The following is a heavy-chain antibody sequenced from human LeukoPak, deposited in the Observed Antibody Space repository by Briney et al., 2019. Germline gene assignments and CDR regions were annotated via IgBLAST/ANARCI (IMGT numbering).Heavy chain of an antibody. Sequence: QPGRSLRLSCAASGFTFRSYGMHWVRQAPGKGLEWVAVISYDGSNTYYADSVKDRFTISRDNSKNALYLQMNSLRAEDTAVYYCANHFYNLAAWGQGTLVSVSS. CDR3: ANHFYNLAA. J-gene: IGHJ5*02. V-gene: IGHV3-30*18. CDR1: GFTFRSYG. CDR2: ISYDGSNT. D-gene: IGHD2/OR15-2a*01.